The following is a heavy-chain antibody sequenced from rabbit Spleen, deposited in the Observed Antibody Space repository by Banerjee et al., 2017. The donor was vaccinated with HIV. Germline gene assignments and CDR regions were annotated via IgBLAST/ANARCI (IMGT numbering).Heavy chain of an antibody. CDR2: IWDGDGRT. CDR3: ATYVDYDGDFNL. D-gene: IGHD2-1*01. Sequence: QEQLEESGGDLVKPEGSLTLTCTASGFTISSYYYMCWVRQAPGKGLEWIACIWDGDGRTYYASWAKGRFTISKTSSTTVTLQMTSLTAADTATYFCATYVDYDGDFNLWGPGTLVTVS. CDR1: GFTISSYYY. J-gene: IGHJ4*01. V-gene: IGHV1S45*01.